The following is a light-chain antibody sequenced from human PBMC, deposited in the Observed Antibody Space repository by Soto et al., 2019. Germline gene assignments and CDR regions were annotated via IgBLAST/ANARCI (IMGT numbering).Light chain of an antibody. CDR2: GAS. CDR1: QSVTTN. J-gene: IGKJ3*01. V-gene: IGKV3-20*01. CDR3: QQYGSSPPGFT. Sequence: IVLPHSAGTLSWSPGERATLSWGASQSVTTNLAWYQQKPGTAPRLLIYGASSRATGIPDRFSGSGSGKDFTLNISRLEPEDFAVYYCQQYGSSPPGFTFGPGTKVDIK.